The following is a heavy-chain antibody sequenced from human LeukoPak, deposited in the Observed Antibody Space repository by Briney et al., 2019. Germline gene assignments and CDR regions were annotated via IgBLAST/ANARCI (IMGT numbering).Heavy chain of an antibody. Sequence: GGTLRLSCAASGFTFSDYGMSWVRQAPGKGLEWVSIISGTAFSTYHADSVRGRFTISRDNSKNTLYLQMNSLRADDTAVYYCAKEGMYYYDSSSDYWGKGTLVTVSS. V-gene: IGHV3-23*01. J-gene: IGHJ4*02. CDR1: GFTFSDYG. D-gene: IGHD3-22*01. CDR3: AKEGMYYYDSSSDY. CDR2: ISGTAFST.